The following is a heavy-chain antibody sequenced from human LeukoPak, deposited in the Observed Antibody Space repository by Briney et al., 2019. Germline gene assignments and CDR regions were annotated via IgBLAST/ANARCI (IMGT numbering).Heavy chain of an antibody. CDR3: ARSSYGSGSYYEDYYGMDV. D-gene: IGHD3-10*01. CDR2: IYSGGST. CDR1: GFTVSSIY. J-gene: IGHJ6*02. V-gene: IGHV3-53*04. Sequence: GGSLRLSCAASGFTVSSIYMSWVRQAPGKGLEWVSVIYSGGSTYYADSVEGRFTISRHNSKNTLYLQMNSLRAEDTAVYYCARSSYGSGSYYEDYYGMDVWGQGTTVTVSS.